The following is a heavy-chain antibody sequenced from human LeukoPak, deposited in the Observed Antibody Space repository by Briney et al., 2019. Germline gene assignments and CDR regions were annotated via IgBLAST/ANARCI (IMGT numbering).Heavy chain of an antibody. D-gene: IGHD3-3*01. CDR1: GGSISSYY. CDR3: ARASDYDFWSGYPAWFDY. CDR2: IYYSGST. V-gene: IGHV4-59*01. Sequence: PSETLSLTCTVSGGSISSYYWSWIRQPPGKGLEWIGYIYYSGSTNYNPSLKSRVTISVDTSKNQFSLKLSSVTAADTAVYYCARASDYDFWSGYPAWFDYWGQGTLATVSS. J-gene: IGHJ4*02.